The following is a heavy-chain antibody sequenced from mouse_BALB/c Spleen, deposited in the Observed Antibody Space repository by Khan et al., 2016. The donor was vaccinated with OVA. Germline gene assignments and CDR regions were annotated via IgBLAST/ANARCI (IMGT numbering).Heavy chain of an antibody. D-gene: IGHD2-1*01. J-gene: IGHJ4*01. CDR3: ARWGGNYPSYAMDY. V-gene: IGHV1S56*01. CDR2: IYPGNVNT. CDR1: GYTFTSYY. Sequence: VELVESGPELVKPGASMRISCKASGYTFTSYYIHWVKQRPGQGLEWIGGIYPGNVNTNYNEKFKGKATLTADTSSSTAYMPLSSLTSEDSAVYFCARWGGNYPSYAMDYWGQGTSVTVSA.